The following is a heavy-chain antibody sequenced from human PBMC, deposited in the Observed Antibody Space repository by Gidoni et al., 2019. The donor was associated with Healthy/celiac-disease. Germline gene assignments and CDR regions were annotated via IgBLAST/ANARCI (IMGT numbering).Heavy chain of an antibody. CDR3: ARDCTGGVCYGYFQH. D-gene: IGHD2-8*02. CDR2: ISSSSSYI. CDR1: GFPFSSYS. V-gene: IGHV3-21*01. J-gene: IGHJ1*01. Sequence: EVQLVASGGGLVKPGGSLRLSGAAPGFPFSSYSMNWVRQAPGKGLGWVSSISSSSSYIYYADSVKGRFTISRDNAKNSLYLQMNSLRAEDTAVYYCARDCTGGVCYGYFQHWGQGTLVTVSS.